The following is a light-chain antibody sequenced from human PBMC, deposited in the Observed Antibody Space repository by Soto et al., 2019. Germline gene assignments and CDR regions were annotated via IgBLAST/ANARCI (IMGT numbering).Light chain of an antibody. CDR1: QSVSNNY. V-gene: IGKV3D-7*01. CDR2: GAS. J-gene: IGKJ5*01. CDR3: QQYYGLPPIT. Sequence: EIAFTQCPSTLTVSRGERTTLSSTPSQSVSNNYLAWYQQKPGQTPRLLIYGASTMATGIPARFSGSGSGTDFSLTITSLHREDLAAYYCQQYYGLPPITFGQGTRLEIK.